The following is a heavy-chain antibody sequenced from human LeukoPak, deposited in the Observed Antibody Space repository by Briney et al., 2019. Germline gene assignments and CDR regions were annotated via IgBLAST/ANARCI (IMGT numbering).Heavy chain of an antibody. V-gene: IGHV3-23*01. Sequence: GGSLRLSCAASGFTFSSYAMSWVRQAPGKGLEWVSAISGSGGSIYYADSVKGRFTISRDNSKNTLYVQMNSLRAEDTAVYYCAKEPYSSSWSNAFDIWGQGTMVTVSS. CDR2: ISGSGGSI. D-gene: IGHD6-13*01. J-gene: IGHJ3*02. CDR1: GFTFSSYA. CDR3: AKEPYSSSWSNAFDI.